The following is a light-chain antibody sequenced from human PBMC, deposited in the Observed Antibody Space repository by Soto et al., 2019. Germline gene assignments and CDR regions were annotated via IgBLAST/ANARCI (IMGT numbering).Light chain of an antibody. Sequence: DIQMTQSPSSVSASVGDRVTITCRASQAISTWLAWYQQKPGKAPKLLIYAASNLQTGVPSRFSGSGSGTDFTLTISSLQPEDVANYYCQQANSFPRTFGQGTKVEIK. CDR2: AAS. V-gene: IGKV1D-12*01. J-gene: IGKJ1*01. CDR1: QAISTW. CDR3: QQANSFPRT.